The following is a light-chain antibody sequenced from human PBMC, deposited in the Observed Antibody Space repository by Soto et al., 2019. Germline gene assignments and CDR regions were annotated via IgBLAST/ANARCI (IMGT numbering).Light chain of an antibody. J-gene: IGLJ3*02. CDR3: ALFMGGGISL. CDR1: SGSVSNSYF. Sequence: QAVVTQGPSFSVSPGGTVTLTCTLSSGSVSNSYFPSWYQQTPGQAPRTLIYNTNSRSSGVPDRFSASILGNKAALTITGAQADDESDYYCALFMGGGISLFGGGTKLTVL. CDR2: NTN. V-gene: IGLV8-61*01.